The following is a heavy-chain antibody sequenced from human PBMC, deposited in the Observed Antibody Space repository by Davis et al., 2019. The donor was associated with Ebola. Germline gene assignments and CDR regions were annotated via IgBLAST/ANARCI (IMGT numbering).Heavy chain of an antibody. J-gene: IGHJ2*01. Sequence: SETLSLTCTVSGYYISSGFDWGWIRQSPGKGLEWIGSMHHTGVTYFNPSLKSRGTISVDTSKNQFSLKLSSVTAADTAVYYCARLEQWLVPWNFDLWGRGTLVTVSS. D-gene: IGHD6-19*01. V-gene: IGHV4-38-2*02. CDR3: ARLEQWLVPWNFDL. CDR1: GYYISSGFD. CDR2: MHHTGVT.